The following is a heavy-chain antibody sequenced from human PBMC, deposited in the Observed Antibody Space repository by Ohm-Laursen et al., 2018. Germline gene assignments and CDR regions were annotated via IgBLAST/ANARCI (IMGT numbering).Heavy chain of an antibody. Sequence: SLRLSCAASGFTFSSHAMSWVRQAPGKGLEWVSDISGSGGSTYYADSVRGRFTISRDNSKNTLYLQMNSLRAEDTAVYYCAKSAYSGYDESDYWGQGTLVTVSS. CDR2: ISGSGGST. V-gene: IGHV3-23*01. J-gene: IGHJ4*02. D-gene: IGHD5-12*01. CDR1: GFTFSSHA. CDR3: AKSAYSGYDESDY.